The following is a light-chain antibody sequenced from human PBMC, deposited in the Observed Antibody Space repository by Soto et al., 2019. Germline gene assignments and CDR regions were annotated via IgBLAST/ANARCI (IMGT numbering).Light chain of an antibody. Sequence: EIVLTQSPATLSLTPGERATLSCWASQSVSSYLAWYQQKPGQAPRLLIYDASNRVTGIPARFSGSGSGTEFTLTISSLQPDDFATYYCQQYYTYSTFGQGARLEIK. CDR3: QQYYTYST. CDR1: QSVSSY. V-gene: IGKV3-11*01. J-gene: IGKJ5*01. CDR2: DAS.